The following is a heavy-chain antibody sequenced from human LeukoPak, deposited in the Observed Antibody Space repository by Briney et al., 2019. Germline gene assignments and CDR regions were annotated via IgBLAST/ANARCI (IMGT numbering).Heavy chain of an antibody. CDR3: ARDRAPTTRGIDY. CDR1: GYTFTSHG. V-gene: IGHV1-18*01. D-gene: IGHD4-17*01. CDR2: ISAYDGST. J-gene: IGHJ4*02. Sequence: ASVKVSCKASGYTFTSHGISWVRQAPGQGLEWMGWISAYDGSTKYTEQLQGRVTMTTDTSTSRAYMELRSLRFDDTAVYFCARDRAPTTRGIDYWGQGTLATVSS.